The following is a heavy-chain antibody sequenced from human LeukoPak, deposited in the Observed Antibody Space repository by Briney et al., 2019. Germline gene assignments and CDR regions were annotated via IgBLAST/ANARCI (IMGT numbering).Heavy chain of an antibody. D-gene: IGHD6-19*01. V-gene: IGHV1-8*03. CDR3: ARATTRYSSGWYLDEYNWFDR. Sequence: ASETVSYKASGYTFTIYDINWVRQATGQGLEWMGWMNPNSGNTGYAQKFQGRVTITRNTSISTAYMELSSLRSEDTAVYYCARATTRYSSGWYLDEYNWFDRWGQGTLVTVSS. CDR2: MNPNSGNT. J-gene: IGHJ5*02. CDR1: GYTFTIYD.